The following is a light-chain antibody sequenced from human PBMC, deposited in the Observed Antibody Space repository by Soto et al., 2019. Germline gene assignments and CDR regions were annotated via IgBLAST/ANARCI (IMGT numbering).Light chain of an antibody. Sequence: QLTQSPSLLSASVGDRVTITCRASPSIGSYLNWYQHKPGEAPKLLIFAADTLKSGVPSRFSDSGFNKDFSLTVTSLQPEGFATYYCQQNYDVPYTFGQGTRVEIK. J-gene: IGKJ2*01. CDR3: QQNYDVPYT. CDR2: AAD. CDR1: PSIGSY. V-gene: IGKV1-39*01.